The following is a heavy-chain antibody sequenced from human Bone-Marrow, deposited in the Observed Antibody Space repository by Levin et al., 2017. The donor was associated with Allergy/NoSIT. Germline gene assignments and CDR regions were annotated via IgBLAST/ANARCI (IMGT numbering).Heavy chain of an antibody. CDR1: GYTFTSYD. V-gene: IGHV1-8*01. D-gene: IGHD3-3*01. J-gene: IGHJ5*02. CDR2: MNPNSGNT. Sequence: GESLKISCKASGYTFTSYDINWVRQATGQGLEWMGWMNPNSGNTGYAQKFQGRVTMTRNTSISTAYMELSSLRSEDTAVYYCARVRITIFGVVITRHNWFDPWGQGTLVTVSS. CDR3: ARVRITIFGVVITRHNWFDP.